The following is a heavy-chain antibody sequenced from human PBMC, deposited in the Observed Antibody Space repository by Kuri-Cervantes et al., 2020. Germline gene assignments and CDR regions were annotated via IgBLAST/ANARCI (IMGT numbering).Heavy chain of an antibody. CDR1: GFTFSSYS. CDR2: ISSSGSTI. J-gene: IGHJ6*02. CDR3: ARDGTPTAVYYYYGMDV. V-gene: IGHV3-48*04. Sequence: GESLRLSCAASGFTFSSYSMNWVRQAPGKGLEWVSYISSSGSTIYYADSVKGRFTISRDNAKNSLYLQMNRLRAEDKAVYYCARDGTPTAVYYYYGMDVWGQGTTVTVSS. D-gene: IGHD1-7*01.